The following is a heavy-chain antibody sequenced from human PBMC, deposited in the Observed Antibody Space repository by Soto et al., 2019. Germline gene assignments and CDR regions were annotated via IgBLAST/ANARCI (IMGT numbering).Heavy chain of an antibody. V-gene: IGHV3-23*01. D-gene: IGHD6-13*01. CDR3: AKAAYTSNWYIFDY. CDR1: GFNFNSYA. CDR2: INAIGTSP. Sequence: GGSLRLSCEASGFNFNSYAMTWVRQAPGKEPEWVATINAIGTSPYYADSVKGRFTVSRDNSKDTLYLQMLSLRADDTALYYCAKAAYTSNWYIFDYWGQGTLVTVSS. J-gene: IGHJ4*02.